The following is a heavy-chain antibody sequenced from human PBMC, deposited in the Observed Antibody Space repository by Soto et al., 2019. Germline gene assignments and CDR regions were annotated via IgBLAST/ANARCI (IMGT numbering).Heavy chain of an antibody. Sequence: PSETLSLTCTASGASISGFSWSWIRKSAGKGLEWIGRIYATGTTNYNPSLKSRVMMSVDTSKKQFSLKLRSVTAADTAVYYCVRDGTKTLRDWFDPWGQGISVTVSS. D-gene: IGHD1-1*01. J-gene: IGHJ5*02. CDR3: VRDGTKTLRDWFDP. CDR2: IYATGTT. CDR1: GASISGFS. V-gene: IGHV4-4*07.